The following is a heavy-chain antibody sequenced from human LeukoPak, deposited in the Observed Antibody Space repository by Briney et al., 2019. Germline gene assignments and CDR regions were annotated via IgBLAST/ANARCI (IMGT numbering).Heavy chain of an antibody. V-gene: IGHV1-18*01. CDR1: GYIFMNYG. CDR2: ISVYNGNT. J-gene: IGHJ4*02. Sequence: ASVKVSCKTSGYIFMNYGINWVRQAPGLGLEWMGWISVYNGNTKSAQNFQGRVTMTTDISTSTAYMELRSLRSDDTAVYYCARGDALAPAAAGDYWGQGTLVTVSS. CDR3: ARGDALAPAAAGDY. D-gene: IGHD2-2*01.